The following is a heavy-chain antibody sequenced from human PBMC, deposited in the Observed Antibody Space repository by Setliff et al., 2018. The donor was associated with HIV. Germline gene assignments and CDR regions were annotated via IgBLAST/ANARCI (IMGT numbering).Heavy chain of an antibody. D-gene: IGHD6-19*01. CDR2: IKQDGSEK. J-gene: IGHJ4*02. CDR1: GLTFSTYW. Sequence: GGSLRLSCAASGLTFSTYWMSWVRQAPGKGLEWVANIKQDGSEKNYMDSEKGRFTISRANSKNTLYLQMNSLRAEDTAVYYCAMSPYSSGLFDYWGQGTLVTVSS. CDR3: AMSPYSSGLFDY. V-gene: IGHV3-7*02.